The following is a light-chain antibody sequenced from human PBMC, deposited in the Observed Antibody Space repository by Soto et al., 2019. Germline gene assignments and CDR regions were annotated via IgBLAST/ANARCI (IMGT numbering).Light chain of an antibody. CDR3: SSYTSSSTLLV. Sequence: QSVLTQPASVSGSPGQSITISCTGTSREVGGYNYVSWYQQHPGKAPKLMIYDVSNRPSGVSNRFSGSKSGNTASLTISGLQAEDEADYYCSSYTSSSTLLVFGTGTKVTVL. J-gene: IGLJ1*01. V-gene: IGLV2-14*01. CDR2: DVS. CDR1: SREVGGYNY.